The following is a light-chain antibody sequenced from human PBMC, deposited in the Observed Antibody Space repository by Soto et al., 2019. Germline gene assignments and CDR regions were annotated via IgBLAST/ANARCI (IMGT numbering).Light chain of an antibody. Sequence: QAVVTQPASVSGSPGQSITISCTGTSSDVGGYNYVSWYQQHPGKAPKLMIYDVDSRPSGVSNRFSGSKSGNTASLTISGLQAEDEADYYCSSYTSSSTLVFGGGTKLTVL. CDR3: SSYTSSSTLV. CDR2: DVD. J-gene: IGLJ2*01. V-gene: IGLV2-14*01. CDR1: SSDVGGYNY.